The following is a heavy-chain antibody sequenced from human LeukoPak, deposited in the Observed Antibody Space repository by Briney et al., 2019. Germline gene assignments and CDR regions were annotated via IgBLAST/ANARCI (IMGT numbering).Heavy chain of an antibody. CDR1: GYTFTSYG. CDR3: ARGPNYYGSENWFDP. D-gene: IGHD3-10*01. V-gene: IGHV1-18*01. Sequence: GASVKVSCKASGYTFTSYGISWVRQAPGQGLEWIGWISAYNGNTNYAQKLQGRVTMTTDTSTSTAYMELRSLRSDDTAVYYCARGPNYYGSENWFDPWGQGTLVTVSS. CDR2: ISAYNGNT. J-gene: IGHJ5*02.